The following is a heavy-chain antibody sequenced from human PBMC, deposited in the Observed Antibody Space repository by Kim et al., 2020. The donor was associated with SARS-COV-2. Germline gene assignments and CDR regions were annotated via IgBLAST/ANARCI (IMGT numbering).Heavy chain of an antibody. Sequence: SETLSRTCAVYGGSFSGYYWSWIRQPPGKGLEWIGEINHSGSTNYNPSLKSRVTISVDTSKNQFSLKLSSVTAADTAVYYCARGNPITTFYYYYGMDVWGQGTTVTVSS. D-gene: IGHD4-4*01. V-gene: IGHV4-34*01. CDR3: ARGNPITTFYYYYGMDV. CDR1: GGSFSGYY. CDR2: INHSGST. J-gene: IGHJ6*02.